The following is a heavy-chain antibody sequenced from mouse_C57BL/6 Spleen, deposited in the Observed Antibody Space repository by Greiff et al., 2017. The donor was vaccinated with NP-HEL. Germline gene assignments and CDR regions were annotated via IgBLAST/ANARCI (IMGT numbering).Heavy chain of an antibody. CDR2: ISYDGSN. Sequence: EVQRVESGPGLVKPSQSLSLTCSVTGYSITSGYYWNWIRQFPGNKLEWMGYISYDGSNNYNPSLKNRISITRDTSKNQFFLKLNSVTTEDTATYYCARAPPYYGSSYWYFDVWGTGTTVTVSS. J-gene: IGHJ1*03. D-gene: IGHD1-1*01. V-gene: IGHV3-6*01. CDR1: GYSITSGYY. CDR3: ARAPPYYGSSYWYFDV.